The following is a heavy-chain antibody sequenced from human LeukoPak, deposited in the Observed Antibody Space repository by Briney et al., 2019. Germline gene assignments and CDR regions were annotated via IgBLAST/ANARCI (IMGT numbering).Heavy chain of an antibody. Sequence: PGGSLRLSCAASGFTFSSYWMSWVRQAPGKGLEWVANIKQDGSEKYYVDSVKGRFTISRDNAKNSLYLQMNSLRAEDTALYYCAKVYYEGTDAFDIWGQGTMVTVSS. J-gene: IGHJ3*02. D-gene: IGHD3-16*01. CDR1: GFTFSSYW. CDR2: IKQDGSEK. V-gene: IGHV3-7*03. CDR3: AKVYYEGTDAFDI.